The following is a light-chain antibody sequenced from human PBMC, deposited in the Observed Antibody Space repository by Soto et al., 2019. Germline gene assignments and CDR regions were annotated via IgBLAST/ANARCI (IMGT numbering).Light chain of an antibody. CDR3: QQYGNSPWT. CDR2: DAS. V-gene: IGKV3-20*01. CDR1: QTIANNY. J-gene: IGKJ1*01. Sequence: EVALTQSPGTLSLSPGARATLSCRASQTIANNYLTWYQQKPGQAPRVLIYDASTRATGIPDRFSGSGSGTDFTLTISRLEPEDFAVYYCQQYGNSPWTFGQGTKVDI.